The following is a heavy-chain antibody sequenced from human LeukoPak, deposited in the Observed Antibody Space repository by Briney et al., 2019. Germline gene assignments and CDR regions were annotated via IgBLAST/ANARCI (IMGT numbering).Heavy chain of an antibody. V-gene: IGHV3-21*01. D-gene: IGHD6-13*01. J-gene: IGHJ3*02. CDR2: ISSSSSYI. Sequence: GGSLRLSCAASGFTFSSYSMNWVRQAPGKGLEWVSSISSSSSYIYYADSVKGRFTISRDNAKNSLYLQMNSLRAEDTAVYYCASLGSARLAAAGVNDAFDIWGQGTMVTVSS. CDR3: ASLGSARLAAAGVNDAFDI. CDR1: GFTFSSYS.